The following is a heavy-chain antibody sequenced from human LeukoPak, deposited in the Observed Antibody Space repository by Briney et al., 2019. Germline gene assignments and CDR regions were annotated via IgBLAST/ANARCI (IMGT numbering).Heavy chain of an antibody. V-gene: IGHV1-46*03. CDR2: INPSGGST. D-gene: IGHD3-22*01. Sequence: EASVKVSCRASGYTFTSYYMHWVRQAPGQGLEWMGIINPSGGSTSYAQKFQGRVTMTRDTSTSTVYMELSSLSSEDTAAYYCARERITMIVVVNAFDIWGQGTMVTVSS. J-gene: IGHJ3*02. CDR3: ARERITMIVVVNAFDI. CDR1: GYTFTSYY.